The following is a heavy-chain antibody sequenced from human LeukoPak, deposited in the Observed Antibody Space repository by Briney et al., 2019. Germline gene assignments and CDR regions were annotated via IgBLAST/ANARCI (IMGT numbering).Heavy chain of an antibody. D-gene: IGHD1-26*01. Sequence: GGSLRLSCAASGFSFSSYGMHWVRQAPGKGLEWVAVISYDGSNKYYADSVKGRFTISRDNSKNTLYLQMNSLRAEDTAVYYCAKATRAKKILYYFDYWGQGTLVTVSS. CDR1: GFSFSSYG. CDR2: ISYDGSNK. CDR3: AKATRAKKILYYFDY. J-gene: IGHJ4*02. V-gene: IGHV3-30*18.